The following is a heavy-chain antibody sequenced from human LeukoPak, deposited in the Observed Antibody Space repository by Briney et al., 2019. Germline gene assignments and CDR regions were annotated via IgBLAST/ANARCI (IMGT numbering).Heavy chain of an antibody. D-gene: IGHD3-9*01. CDR3: ARQRGDTLTGYYMPRGFDY. CDR1: GFTFSSYE. Sequence: GGSLRLSCAASGFTFSSYEMTWARQAPGKGLEWVSYISSSGSTIYYADSVKGRFTISRDNAKNSLYLQMNSLRAEDTAVYYCARQRGDTLTGYYMPRGFDYWGQGTLVTVSS. CDR2: ISSSGSTI. J-gene: IGHJ4*02. V-gene: IGHV3-48*03.